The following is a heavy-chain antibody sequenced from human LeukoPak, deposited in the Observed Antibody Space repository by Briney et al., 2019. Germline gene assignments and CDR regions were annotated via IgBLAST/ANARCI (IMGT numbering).Heavy chain of an antibody. CDR3: ARDSLEPAYCGGDCYSNY. CDR1: GYTFTSHG. V-gene: IGHV1-18*01. D-gene: IGHD2-21*02. Sequence: GASVKVSCKASGYTFTSHGISWVRQAPGQGLEWVGWISAYNGNTNYAQKLQGRVTVTTDTSTSTAYMELRSLRSDDTAVYYCARDSLEPAYCGGDCYSNYWGQGTLVTVSS. J-gene: IGHJ4*02. CDR2: ISAYNGNT.